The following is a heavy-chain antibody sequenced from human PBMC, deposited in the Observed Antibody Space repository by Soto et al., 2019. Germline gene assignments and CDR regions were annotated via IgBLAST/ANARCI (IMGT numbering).Heavy chain of an antibody. J-gene: IGHJ4*02. CDR3: XXXXXXVDY. V-gene: IGHV1-18*01. CDR1: GYTFTSYY. Sequence: QVQLVQSGAEVKKPGASVKVSCKASGYTFTSYYISWVRQAPGQGLEWMGWISAYNGNTNYAQKLQGRVTMTTDTXXXXXXXXXXXXXXXXXXXXXXXXXXXXVDYWGQGTLVTVSS. CDR2: ISAYNGNT.